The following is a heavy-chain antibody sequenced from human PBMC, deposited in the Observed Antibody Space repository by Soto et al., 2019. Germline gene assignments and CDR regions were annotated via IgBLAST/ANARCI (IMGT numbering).Heavy chain of an antibody. CDR2: INPNSGGT. CDR1: GYTFTGYY. CDR3: AREGGESGYDWMGNDALDI. V-gene: IGHV1-2*04. J-gene: IGHJ3*02. Sequence: ASVKVSCKASGYTFTGYYMHWVRQAPGQGLEWMGWINPNSGGTNYAQKFQGWVTMTRDTSISTAYMELSRLRSDDTAVYYCAREGGESGYDWMGNDALDIWGQGTMGTVS. D-gene: IGHD5-12*01.